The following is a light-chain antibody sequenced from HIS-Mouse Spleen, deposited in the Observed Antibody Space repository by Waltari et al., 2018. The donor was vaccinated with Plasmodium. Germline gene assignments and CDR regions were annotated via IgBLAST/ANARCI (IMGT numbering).Light chain of an antibody. CDR2: EFS. Sequence: QSALTQPPSASGSPGQSVTISCTGTSSDVGGYNYVSWYQQHPGKAPKLMIYEFSKRPSGVPDRVSGSKAGNTASLTVSGLQAEEEADYYGSSYAGSNNLVFGGGTKLTVL. CDR1: SSDVGGYNY. CDR3: SSYAGSNNLV. J-gene: IGLJ2*01. V-gene: IGLV2-8*01.